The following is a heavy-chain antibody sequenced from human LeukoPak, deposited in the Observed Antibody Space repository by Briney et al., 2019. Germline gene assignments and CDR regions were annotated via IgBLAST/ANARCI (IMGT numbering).Heavy chain of an antibody. CDR1: GFTFNNYW. V-gene: IGHV3-74*01. D-gene: IGHD3-22*01. Sequence: PGGSLRLSCAASGFTFNNYWMHWVRQAPGKGLVWVSRINGDGSSTSYADSVKGRFTISRANATHTVSLQMNSLRAEDTAVYYCARGASSGHYVSGDYWGQGTLVTVSS. CDR3: ARGASSGHYVSGDY. CDR2: INGDGSST. J-gene: IGHJ4*02.